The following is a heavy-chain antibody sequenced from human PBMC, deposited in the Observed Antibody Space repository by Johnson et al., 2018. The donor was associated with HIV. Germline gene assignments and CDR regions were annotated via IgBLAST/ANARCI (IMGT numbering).Heavy chain of an antibody. CDR3: ARSGPTWAFDF. V-gene: IGHV3-30*03. CDR1: RFTFSNYD. J-gene: IGHJ3*01. CDR2: ISYDGSSK. D-gene: IGHD3-10*01. Sequence: QVQLVESGGGVVQPGRSLRLSCAASRFTFSNYDIHWVRQAPGKGLEWVAVISYDGSSKFYADSVKGRFTISRDNAKNSLYLQLNSLRADDTAVYYCARSGPTWAFDFWGQGTMVTVSS.